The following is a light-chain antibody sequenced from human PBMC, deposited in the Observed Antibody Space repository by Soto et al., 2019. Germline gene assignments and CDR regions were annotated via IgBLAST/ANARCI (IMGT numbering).Light chain of an antibody. CDR3: QQRCRWIS. V-gene: IGKV3-11*01. J-gene: IGKJ4*01. Sequence: EIVLTQSPATLSWSPGEIATLSCRASQSVSRFLAWYQQKPGQAPRLLIYDTSTRATVIPDRFSGSGSGTEFTHTISSLEPEGCAVYYCQQRCRWISFGGRTQVEIE. CDR2: DTS. CDR1: QSVSRF.